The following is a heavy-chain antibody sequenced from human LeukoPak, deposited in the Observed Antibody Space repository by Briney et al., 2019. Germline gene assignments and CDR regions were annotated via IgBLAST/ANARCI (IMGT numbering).Heavy chain of an antibody. CDR1: RITFRNAW. CDR2: IRSRTEGETK. J-gene: IGHJ4*02. CDR3: ATGVVTGTSR. D-gene: IGHD1-1*01. V-gene: IGHV3-15*01. Sequence: PGGSLRLSCAVSRITFRNAWMSWVRQAPGKGLEWVARIRSRTEGETKEYAASVKGRFTISRDGSRSRLYLQMNSLKTEDTAVYYCATGVVTGTSRWGQGTLVTVSS.